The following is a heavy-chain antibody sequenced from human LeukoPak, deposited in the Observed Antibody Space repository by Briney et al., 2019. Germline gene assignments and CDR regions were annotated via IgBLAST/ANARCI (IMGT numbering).Heavy chain of an antibody. D-gene: IGHD1-7*01. CDR3: ARVRKNWNYVSYFDY. CDR2: ISADDGNP. Sequence: ASVKVSYKTSGYTLTNYGITWVRQAPGQGLEWMGWISADDGNPKYAQKVQGRVTLITDTSASTAYMELRGLRYDDTAVYYCARVRKNWNYVSYFDYWGQGTLVTVSS. CDR1: GYTLTNYG. V-gene: IGHV1-18*01. J-gene: IGHJ4*02.